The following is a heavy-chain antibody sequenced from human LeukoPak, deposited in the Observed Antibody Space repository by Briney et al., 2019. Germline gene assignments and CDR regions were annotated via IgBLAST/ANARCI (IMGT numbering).Heavy chain of an antibody. J-gene: IGHJ6*03. CDR3: GTRRSSFYYYYYYMDV. V-gene: IGHV1-8*01. CDR2: MNPNSGNT. CDR1: GYTFTSYD. Sequence: ASVKVSCKASGYTFTSYDINWVRQATGQGLEWMGWMNPNSGNTGYAQKFQGRVTMTRNTSISTAYMELSSLRSEDTAVYYCGTRRSSFYYYYYYMDVWGKGTTVTVSS. D-gene: IGHD1-26*01.